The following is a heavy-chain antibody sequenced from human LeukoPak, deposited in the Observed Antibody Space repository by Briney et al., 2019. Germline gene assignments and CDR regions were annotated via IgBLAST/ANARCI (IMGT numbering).Heavy chain of an antibody. V-gene: IGHV7-4-1*02. CDR2: INTNTGHP. J-gene: IGHJ4*02. D-gene: IGHD3-9*01. CDR3: ARAHYDVLSVPGV. Sequence: GASVKVSCKASGYIFTTYAMNWVRQAPGQGLEWMGWINTNTGHPMYAQGFTGRFVFSLDTSVSTAYLQISSLKAEDTGIYYCARAHYDVLSVPGVWGQGTLVTVSS. CDR1: GYIFTTYA.